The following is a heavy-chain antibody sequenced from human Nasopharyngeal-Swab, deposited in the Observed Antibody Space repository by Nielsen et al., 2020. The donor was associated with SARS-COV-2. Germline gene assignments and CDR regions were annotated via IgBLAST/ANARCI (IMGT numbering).Heavy chain of an antibody. Sequence: GESLKISCAASGFTFSSYAMSWVRQAPGKGLEWVSVIYSGGSSTYYADSVKGRFTISRDNSKNTLYLQMNSLRAEDTAVYYCAKDGVRFAVAGPFDYWGQGTLVTVSS. CDR1: GFTFSSYA. V-gene: IGHV3-23*03. D-gene: IGHD6-19*01. CDR3: AKDGVRFAVAGPFDY. CDR2: IYSGGSST. J-gene: IGHJ4*02.